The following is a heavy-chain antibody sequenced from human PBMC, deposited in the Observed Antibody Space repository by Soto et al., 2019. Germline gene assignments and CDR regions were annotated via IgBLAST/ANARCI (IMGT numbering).Heavy chain of an antibody. J-gene: IGHJ4*02. CDR1: GFTFSNYV. CDR2: ISGSDGTT. CDR3: AKFFVETGSNSGWPWSFHY. D-gene: IGHD6-25*01. V-gene: IGHV3-23*01. Sequence: EVQLLESGGGLVQPGRSLRLSCAASGFTFSNYVMSWVRQAPGQGLDWVSAISGSDGTTYYADSVKGRFTISRDNSKNTLFLQMNSLRAEDAAVYYCAKFFVETGSNSGWPWSFHYWGQGTLVTVSS.